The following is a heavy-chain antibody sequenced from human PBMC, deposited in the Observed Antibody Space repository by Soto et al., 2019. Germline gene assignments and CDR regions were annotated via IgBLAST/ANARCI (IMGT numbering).Heavy chain of an antibody. V-gene: IGHV3-33*01. D-gene: IGHD2-15*01. CDR3: ARVGYCSGGSCYSYYYYYMDV. Sequence: GGSLRLSCAASGFTFSSYGMHWVRQAPGKGLEWVAVIWYDGSNKYYADSVKGRFTISRDNSKNTLYLQMNSLRAEDTAVYYCARVGYCSGGSCYSYYYYYMDVWGKGTTVTVSS. CDR2: IWYDGSNK. J-gene: IGHJ6*03. CDR1: GFTFSSYG.